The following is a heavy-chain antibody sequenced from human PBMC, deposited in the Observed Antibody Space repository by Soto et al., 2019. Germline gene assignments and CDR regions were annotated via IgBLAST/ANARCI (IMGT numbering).Heavy chain of an antibody. CDR2: IIPILGIA. J-gene: IGHJ4*02. Sequence: QVQLVQSGAEVKKPGSSVKVSCKASGGTFSSYTISWVRQAPGQGLEWMGRIIPILGIANYAQKFQGRVTITADKSTSTAYMELSSLRSEDTAVYYCASLLRYCSSTSPGKNDYWGQGTLVTVSS. CDR3: ASLLRYCSSTSPGKNDY. V-gene: IGHV1-69*02. CDR1: GGTFSSYT. D-gene: IGHD2-2*01.